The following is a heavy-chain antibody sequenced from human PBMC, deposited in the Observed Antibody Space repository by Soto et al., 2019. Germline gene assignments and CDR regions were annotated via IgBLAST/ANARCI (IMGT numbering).Heavy chain of an antibody. D-gene: IGHD2-2*01. V-gene: IGHV3-33*01. J-gene: IGHJ4*02. Sequence: QVQLVESGGGVVQPGRSLRLSCAASGFTFSSYGMHWVRQAPGKGLEWVAVIWYDGSNKYYADSVKGRFTISRDDSKNTLYLQMNSLRAEDTAVYYCARGVRGYCSSNSCYFVYWGQGTLVTVSS. CDR3: ARGVRGYCSSNSCYFVY. CDR2: IWYDGSNK. CDR1: GFTFSSYG.